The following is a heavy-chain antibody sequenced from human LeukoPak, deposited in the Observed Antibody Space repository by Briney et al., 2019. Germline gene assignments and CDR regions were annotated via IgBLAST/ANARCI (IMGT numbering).Heavy chain of an antibody. CDR2: IYTTGST. CDR1: DGSISSYY. D-gene: IGHD5-24*01. CDR3: ARDVGSQMATISDWFDP. J-gene: IGHJ5*02. Sequence: SETLSLTCTVSDGSISSYYWSWIRPPAGKGLEWIGRIYTTGSTNYNPSLKSRVTLSVDTSKNQFSLKLTSVTAADTAVYYCARDVGSQMATISDWFDPWGQGTLVTVSS. V-gene: IGHV4-4*07.